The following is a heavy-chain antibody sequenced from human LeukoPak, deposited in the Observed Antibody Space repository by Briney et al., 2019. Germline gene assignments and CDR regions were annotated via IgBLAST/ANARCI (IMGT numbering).Heavy chain of an antibody. D-gene: IGHD1-14*01. CDR2: VHPDTGYA. CDR1: GYPFTTYE. J-gene: IGHJ5*02. CDR3: ARGPRNDP. Sequence: PGRSLRLSCKTSGYPFTTYEINWVRQAAGQGLEWMGWVHPDTGYADYAQKFQGRVTMTSDTSISTAYMELSSLRSDDTAVYFCARGPRNDPWGQGTLVTVSS. V-gene: IGHV1-8*01.